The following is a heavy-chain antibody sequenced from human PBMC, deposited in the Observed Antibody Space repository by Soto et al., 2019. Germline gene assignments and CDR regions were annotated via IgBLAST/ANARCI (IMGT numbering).Heavy chain of an antibody. CDR1: GYNFTKYW. J-gene: IGHJ4*01. CDR2: MYPGDSDT. V-gene: IGHV5-51*01. CDR3: ARLRRERNRTGSYYADH. Sequence: PGESLKISCRGSGYNFTKYWFGWVRQMPGKGLEWVGIMYPGDSDTRYNPSLQGHVTLSADVTVSTAYLQLRSLQTSDTAMYYCARLRRERNRTGSYYADHWGHGTQVTVSS. D-gene: IGHD3-10*01.